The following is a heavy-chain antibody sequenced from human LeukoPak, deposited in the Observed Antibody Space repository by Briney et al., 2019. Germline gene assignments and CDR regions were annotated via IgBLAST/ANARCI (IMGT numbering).Heavy chain of an antibody. CDR1: GGSISSGGYS. J-gene: IGHJ4*02. Sequence: SETLSLTCAVSGGSISSGGYSWNWIRQPPGKGLEWIGYIYHSGSTYYNPSLKSRVTISVDRSENQFSLKLSSVTAADTAVYYCARGVGDYAEYWGQGTLVTVSS. CDR3: ARGVGDYAEY. D-gene: IGHD4-17*01. CDR2: IYHSGST. V-gene: IGHV4-30-2*01.